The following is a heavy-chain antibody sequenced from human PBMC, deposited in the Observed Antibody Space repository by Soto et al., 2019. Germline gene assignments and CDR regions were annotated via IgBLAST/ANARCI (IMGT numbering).Heavy chain of an antibody. CDR2: IFYIGST. CDR1: GGSLNKGY. Sequence: SETLSLPFSVSGGSLNKGYWGLVRQPPGRGLEWIGYIFYIGSTNYNPSLKSRVTMSADRSKNLFSLKLTSVTAGDTAVYYCGTGEDGYRFASWGQGALVTVSS. J-gene: IGHJ4*02. D-gene: IGHD6-25*01. V-gene: IGHV4-59*01. CDR3: GTGEDGYRFAS.